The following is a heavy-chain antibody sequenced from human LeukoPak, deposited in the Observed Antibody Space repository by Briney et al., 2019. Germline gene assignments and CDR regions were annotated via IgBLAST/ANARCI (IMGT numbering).Heavy chain of an antibody. CDR3: ARGEPATKDTLLEWFYYYYYYMDV. CDR1: GGTFSSYA. CDR2: FDPEDGET. D-gene: IGHD3-3*01. V-gene: IGHV1-24*01. Sequence: ASAKVSCKASGGTFSSYAISWVRQAPGKGLEWMGGFDPEDGETIYAQKFQGRVTMTEDTSTDTAYMELSSLRSEDTAVYYCARGEPATKDTLLEWFYYYYYYMDVWGKGTTVTVSS. J-gene: IGHJ6*03.